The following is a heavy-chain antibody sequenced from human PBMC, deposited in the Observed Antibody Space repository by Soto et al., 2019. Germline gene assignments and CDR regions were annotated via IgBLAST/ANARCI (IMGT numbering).Heavy chain of an antibody. V-gene: IGHV3-21*01. CDR2: ISSSSSYI. D-gene: IGHD3-10*01. CDR1: GFTCSSYS. Sequence: GGSLRLSCAASGFTCSSYSMNWVRQAPGKGLEWVSSISSSSSYIYYADSVKGRFTISRDNAKNSLYLQLNSLRAEDTAVYYCARDGYYGSGSYPYFDYWGQGTLVTVSS. CDR3: ARDGYYGSGSYPYFDY. J-gene: IGHJ4*02.